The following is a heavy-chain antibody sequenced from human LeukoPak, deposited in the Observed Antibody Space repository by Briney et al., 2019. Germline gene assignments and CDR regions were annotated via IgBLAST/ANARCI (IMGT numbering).Heavy chain of an antibody. CDR1: GFSFSAHG. D-gene: IGHD6-13*01. J-gene: IGHJ4*02. CDR3: AKEMYSSSWYYFDY. CDR2: ISEGGGNT. V-gene: IGHV3-23*01. Sequence: GGSLRLSCAASGFSFSAHGMNWVRQAPGKGLEWVSTISEGGGNTYYADSVKGRFTISRDNSKNTLFLQMNSLRAEDTAVYYCAKEMYSSSWYYFDYWGQGTLVTVSS.